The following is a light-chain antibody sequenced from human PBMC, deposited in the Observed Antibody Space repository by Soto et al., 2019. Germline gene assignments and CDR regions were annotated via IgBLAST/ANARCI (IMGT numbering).Light chain of an antibody. CDR3: SSHTSGSTRV. V-gene: IGLV2-14*01. Sequence: QSALTQPASVSGSPGQSIAISCTGTSSDVGGYDYVSWYQQQPDKAPKLMIYEVTKRPSGVSNRFSGSKSGNTASLTISGLQADDEADYDCSSHTSGSTRVFGTGTKLTVL. CDR1: SSDVGGYDY. J-gene: IGLJ1*01. CDR2: EVT.